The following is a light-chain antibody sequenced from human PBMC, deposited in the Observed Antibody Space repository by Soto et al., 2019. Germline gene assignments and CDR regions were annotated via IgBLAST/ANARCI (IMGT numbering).Light chain of an antibody. V-gene: IGKV3-20*01. CDR2: GVS. CDR1: LTVTANQ. CDR3: QSYTQSLWT. J-gene: IGKJ1*01. Sequence: EIVLTQSPGTLSLSPGERATLSCRTSLTVTANQLAWYQQKPGQAPRLLIYGVSTRAAGIPDRFGGSGSGTDFTLTISGMEPEDFAMYYCQSYTQSLWTFGQGTKVEI.